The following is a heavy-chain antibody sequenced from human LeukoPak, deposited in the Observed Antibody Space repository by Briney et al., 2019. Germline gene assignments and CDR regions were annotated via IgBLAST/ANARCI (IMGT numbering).Heavy chain of an antibody. CDR1: GGSISSSSYY. CDR2: IYYSGST. V-gene: IGHV4-39*07. J-gene: IGHJ4*02. Sequence: SETLSLTCTVSGGSISSSSYYWGWIRQPPGKGLEWIGSIYYSGSTYYNPSLKSRVTISVDTSKNQFSLKLSSVTAADTAVYYCAREPEPRITIFGVVIRGFDYWGQGTLVTVSS. CDR3: AREPEPRITIFGVVIRGFDY. D-gene: IGHD3-3*01.